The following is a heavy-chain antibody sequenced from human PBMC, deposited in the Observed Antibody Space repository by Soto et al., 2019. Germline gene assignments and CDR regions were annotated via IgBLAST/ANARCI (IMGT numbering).Heavy chain of an antibody. V-gene: IGHV3-23*01. D-gene: IGHD6-19*01. J-gene: IGHJ4*02. Sequence: GGSLRLSCAASGFTFSSYAMSWVRQAPGKGLEWVSAISGSGGSTYYADSVKGRFTISRDNSKNTLYLQMNSLRAEDTAVYYCAKDQSIAVAGNLDYWGQGTLVTVSS. CDR2: ISGSGGST. CDR1: GFTFSSYA. CDR3: AKDQSIAVAGNLDY.